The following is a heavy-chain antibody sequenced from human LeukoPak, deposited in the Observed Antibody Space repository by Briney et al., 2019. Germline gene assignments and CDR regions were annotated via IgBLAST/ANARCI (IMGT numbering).Heavy chain of an antibody. J-gene: IGHJ3*02. CDR2: INHSGST. D-gene: IGHD2-2*02. V-gene: IGHV4-34*01. CDR3: ARGWYCSSTSCYKRSDAFDI. CDR1: GGSFSGYY. Sequence: SETLSLTCAVYGGSFSGYYWSWIRQPPGKGLEWIGEINHSGSTNYNPSLKSRVTISVDTSKNQFSLKLSSVTAADTAVYYCARGWYCSSTSCYKRSDAFDIWGQGTMVSVSS.